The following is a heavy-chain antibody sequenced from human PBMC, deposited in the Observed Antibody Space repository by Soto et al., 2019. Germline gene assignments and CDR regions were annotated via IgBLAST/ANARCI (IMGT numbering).Heavy chain of an antibody. J-gene: IGHJ6*02. CDR1: GYSFTSYW. CDR3: ARLLPVGSYGLATYYYYYGMDV. D-gene: IGHD5-18*01. V-gene: IGHV5-51*01. Sequence: GESLKISCKGSGYSFTSYWIGWVRQMPGKGLEWMGIIYPGDSDTRYSPSFQGQVTISADKSISTAYLQWSSLKASDTAMYYCARLLPVGSYGLATYYYYYGMDVWGQGTTVTVSS. CDR2: IYPGDSDT.